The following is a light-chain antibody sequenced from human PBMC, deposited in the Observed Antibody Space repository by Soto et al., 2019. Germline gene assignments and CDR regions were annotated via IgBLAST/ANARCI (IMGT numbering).Light chain of an antibody. V-gene: IGKV3-20*01. Sequence: EIVLTQSPGTLSLSPGERATLSCRASQSVSSIYLAWYQQKPGQAPRLLIYRASSRATGIPDRFNGSGSGTDFTLTISRLEPEDFAVYYCQQYGGSPPYTFGQGTKLEI. CDR3: QQYGGSPPYT. J-gene: IGKJ2*01. CDR1: QSVSSIY. CDR2: RAS.